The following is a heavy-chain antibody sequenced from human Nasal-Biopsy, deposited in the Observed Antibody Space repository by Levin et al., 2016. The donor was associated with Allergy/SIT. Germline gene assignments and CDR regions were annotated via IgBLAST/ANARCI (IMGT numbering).Heavy chain of an antibody. J-gene: IGHJ4*02. CDR3: ATMRDSGRYYFDY. D-gene: IGHD1-26*01. CDR2: ISTSSSFI. CDR1: GFTFSDYY. V-gene: IGHV3-11*06. Sequence: GESLKISCTTSGFTFSDYYMTWIRQAPGKGLEWVSYISTSSSFIEYADSVRGRFTISRDNAKNTLFLQMNSLRAEDTAVYYCATMRDSGRYYFDYWGQGTLVTVSS.